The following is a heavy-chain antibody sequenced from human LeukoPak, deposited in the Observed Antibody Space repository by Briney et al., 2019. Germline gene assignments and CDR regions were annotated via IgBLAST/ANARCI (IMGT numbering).Heavy chain of an antibody. D-gene: IGHD3-10*01. Sequence: ASVKVSCKVSGYTLTELSMHWVRQAPGKGLEWMGGFDPEDGETICAQKFQGRVTMTEDTSTDTAYMELSSLRSEDTAVYYCATRGDGSGSYYHYYMDVWGKGTTVTVSS. CDR3: ATRGDGSGSYYHYYMDV. V-gene: IGHV1-24*01. CDR1: GYTLTELS. CDR2: FDPEDGET. J-gene: IGHJ6*03.